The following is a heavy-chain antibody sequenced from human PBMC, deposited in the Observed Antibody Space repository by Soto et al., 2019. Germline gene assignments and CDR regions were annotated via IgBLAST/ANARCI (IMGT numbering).Heavy chain of an antibody. V-gene: IGHV4-59*08. J-gene: IGHJ3*02. CDR2: IYYSGST. D-gene: IGHD3-10*01. CDR1: GGSISSFY. CDR3: ARPARFGDFYAFDI. Sequence: QVQVQESGPGLVKPSETLSLTCTVSGGSISSFYWSWIRQPPGKGLEWIGYIYYSGSTNYNPSLKSRVTTSVDTSKNQFSLKLSSVTAADTAVYYCARPARFGDFYAFDIWGQGTMVTVSS.